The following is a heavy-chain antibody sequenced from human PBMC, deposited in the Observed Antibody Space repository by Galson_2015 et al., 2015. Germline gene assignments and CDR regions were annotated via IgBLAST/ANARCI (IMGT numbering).Heavy chain of an antibody. CDR1: GVTFSSYA. J-gene: IGHJ4*02. V-gene: IGHV3-30-3*01. Sequence: SLRLSCAASGVTFSSYAMHWVRQAPGKGLEWVAVISYDGSNKYYADSVKGRFTISRDNSKNTLYLQMNSLRAEDTAVYYCARGPIWGVVIPLTNFDYWGQGTLVTVSS. D-gene: IGHD3-3*02. CDR3: ARGPIWGVVIPLTNFDY. CDR2: ISYDGSNK.